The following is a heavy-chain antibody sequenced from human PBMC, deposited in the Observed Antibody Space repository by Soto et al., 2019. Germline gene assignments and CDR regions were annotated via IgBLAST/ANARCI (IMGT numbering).Heavy chain of an antibody. V-gene: IGHV3-9*01. CDR3: XXDESINWYSGHFRH. CDR2: INWNSGSI. D-gene: IGHD6-13*01. CDR1: GFTFDDYA. J-gene: IGHJ1*01. Sequence: EVQLVESGGGLVQPGRSLRLSCAASGFTFDDYAMHWVRQVPGKGLEWVSGINWNSGSIGYGDSVKGRFAISRDNAKNSLHLQMNSLSAEDTAFXXXXXDESINWYSGHFRHWGQGTLVTVSS.